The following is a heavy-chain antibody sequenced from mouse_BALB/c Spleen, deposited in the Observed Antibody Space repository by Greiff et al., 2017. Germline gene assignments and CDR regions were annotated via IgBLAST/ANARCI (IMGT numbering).Heavy chain of an antibody. CDR1: GFTFSSYG. D-gene: IGHD2-4*01. CDR3: AREGLRPAMDY. CDR2: ISSGGSYT. J-gene: IGHJ4*01. V-gene: IGHV5-6*01. Sequence: VQLKESGGDLVKPGGSLKLSCAASGFTFSSYGMSWVRQTPDKRLEWVATISSGGSYTYYPDSVKGRFTISRDNAKNTLYLQMSSLKSEDTAMYYCAREGLRPAMDYWGQGTSVTVSS.